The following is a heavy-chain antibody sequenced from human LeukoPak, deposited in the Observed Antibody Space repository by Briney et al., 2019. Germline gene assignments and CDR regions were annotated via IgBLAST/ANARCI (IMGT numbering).Heavy chain of an antibody. D-gene: IGHD4-23*01. V-gene: IGHV1-24*01. CDR2: FDPEDGET. J-gene: IGHJ4*02. Sequence: ASVKVSYKVSGYTLTELSMHWVRQAPGKGLEWMGGFDPEDGETIYAQKFQGRVTMTEDTSTDTAYMELSSLRSEDTAVYYCATGAYGGNSRVFDYWGQGTLVTVSS. CDR3: ATGAYGGNSRVFDY. CDR1: GYTLTELS.